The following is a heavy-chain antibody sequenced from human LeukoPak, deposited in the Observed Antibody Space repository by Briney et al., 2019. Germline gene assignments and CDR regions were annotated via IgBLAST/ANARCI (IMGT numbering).Heavy chain of an antibody. Sequence: GGSLRLSCAASGFTFSSYSMSWVRQAPGKGLECVSAITAPGDATYYADSVKGRFSISRDHSKNTLYLLLNSLRVEDTALYYCAKAFGTNGYFQLPIDFWGQGTLVTVSS. CDR3: AKAFGTNGYFQLPIDF. CDR1: GFTFSSYS. CDR2: ITAPGDAT. V-gene: IGHV3-23*01. J-gene: IGHJ4*02. D-gene: IGHD2-8*01.